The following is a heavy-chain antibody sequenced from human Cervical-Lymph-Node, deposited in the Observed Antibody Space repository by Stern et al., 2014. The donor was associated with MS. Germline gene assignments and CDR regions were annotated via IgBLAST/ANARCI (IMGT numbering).Heavy chain of an antibody. CDR3: AADRYCSADSCQGLFDY. CDR2: IWYDGSKK. CDR1: AFNFNNYA. V-gene: IGHV3-33*01. J-gene: IGHJ4*02. Sequence: VQLVESGGGVVQPGTSLRLSCAASAFNFNNYAMHWARQAPGKGLDWVAVIWYDGSKKYYADSVRGRFTISRDHSKNTLYLQMTGLRADDTAVYYCAADRYCSADSCQGLFDYWGQGTLVTVSS. D-gene: IGHD2-15*01.